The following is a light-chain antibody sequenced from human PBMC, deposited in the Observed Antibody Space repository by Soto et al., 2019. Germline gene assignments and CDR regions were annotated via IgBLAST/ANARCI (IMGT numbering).Light chain of an antibody. CDR3: VSHRGYDFCV. J-gene: IGLJ1*01. CDR2: EVS. Sequence: QSVLTQPASVSGSPGQSITISCTGTSSDVGGHNYVSWYQQHPGKAPKLIIYEVSIRPSGVSNRFSGSKSGNTASLTISGLQAEDEAEYYCVSHRGYDFCVFGTGTKVTVL. CDR1: SSDVGGHNY. V-gene: IGLV2-14*01.